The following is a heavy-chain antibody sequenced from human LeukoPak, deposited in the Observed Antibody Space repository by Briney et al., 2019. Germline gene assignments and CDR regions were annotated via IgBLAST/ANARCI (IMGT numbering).Heavy chain of an antibody. CDR3: ARSGDSGSSWIYFDY. CDR2: IYYSGST. Sequence: PSETLSLTCAVSGGSISSSSYYWGWIRQPPGKGLEWIGSIYYSGSTYYNPSLKSRVTISVDTSKNQFSLKLSSVTAADTAVYYCARSGDSGSSWIYFDYWGQGTLVTVSS. V-gene: IGHV4-39*01. D-gene: IGHD6-13*01. CDR1: GGSISSSSYY. J-gene: IGHJ4*02.